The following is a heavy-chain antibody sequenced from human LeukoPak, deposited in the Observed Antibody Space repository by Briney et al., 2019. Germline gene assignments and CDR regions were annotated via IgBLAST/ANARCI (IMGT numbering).Heavy chain of an antibody. V-gene: IGHV3-23*01. J-gene: IGHJ4*02. CDR3: ARALHSSSSPFDY. CDR2: ISGSGGST. Sequence: PGGSLRLSCAASGFTFSSYTMTWVRQAPGKGLEWVSAISGSGGSTYYADSVKGRFTISRDNSKNTLYLQMNSLRAEDTAVYYCARALHSSSSPFDYWGQGTLVTVSS. D-gene: IGHD6-6*01. CDR1: GFTFSSYT.